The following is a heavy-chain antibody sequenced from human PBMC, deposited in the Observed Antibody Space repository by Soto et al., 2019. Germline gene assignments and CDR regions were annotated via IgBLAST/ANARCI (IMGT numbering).Heavy chain of an antibody. Sequence: QVQLVQSGAEVKKPGASVRVSCKASGYTFTSYYMHWVRQAPGQGPECMGMINPSSGGTDYAQKFQSRGPMSRHTSTTTAYMELRSLRPEDTSVYCCTRSIITTAGTDAFDLWGQGTLVTVSS. CDR2: INPSSGGT. J-gene: IGHJ3*01. V-gene: IGHV1-46*03. CDR3: TRSIITTAGTDAFDL. CDR1: GYTFTSYY. D-gene: IGHD1-1*01.